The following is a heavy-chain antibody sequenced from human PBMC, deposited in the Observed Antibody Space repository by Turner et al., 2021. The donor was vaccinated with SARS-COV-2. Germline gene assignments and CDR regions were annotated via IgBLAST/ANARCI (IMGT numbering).Heavy chain of an antibody. V-gene: IGHV3-9*01. CDR2: ISWNSGTI. Sequence: EVQLVESGGGLVQPGRSLRLSCAASGFTFDDYAMHWVRQAPGKGLDWVSGISWNSGTIGYADSVKGRFIISRDNAKNSLYLQMNSLRAEDTAVYYCARGGLYYYDRSAYYSSAIDYWGQGTLVTVSS. D-gene: IGHD3-22*01. J-gene: IGHJ4*02. CDR1: GFTFDDYA. CDR3: ARGGLYYYDRSAYYSSAIDY.